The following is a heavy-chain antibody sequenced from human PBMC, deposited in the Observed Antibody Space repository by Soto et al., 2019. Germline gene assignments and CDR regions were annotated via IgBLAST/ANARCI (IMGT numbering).Heavy chain of an antibody. D-gene: IGHD3-16*02. CDR2: IYHSGST. CDR3: ARVGRLGELSLLSQ. Sequence: QVQLQESGPGLVKPSGTLSLTCAVSGCSISSSNWWSWVRQPPGKGLEWIGEIYHSGSTNYNTSLKSRVTISVDKSKNKFSRKLSSVTAADTAVYYCARVGRLGELSLLSQWGQGTLVTVSS. V-gene: IGHV4-4*02. J-gene: IGHJ4*02. CDR1: GCSISSSNW.